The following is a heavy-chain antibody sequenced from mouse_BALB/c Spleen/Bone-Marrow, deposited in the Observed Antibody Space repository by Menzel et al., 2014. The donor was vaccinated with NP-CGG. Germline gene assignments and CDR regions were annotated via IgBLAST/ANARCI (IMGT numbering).Heavy chain of an antibody. CDR3: SRHVGNPYAMDY. Sequence: EVMLVESGGGLVQPGGSLKLSCAASGFTFSSYTMSWVCQTPEKRLEWVAYISNGGGSTSYPDTVKGRFTISRDNAKNTLYLQMSSLKSEDTAMYYCSRHVGNPYAMDYWGQGTLVTVSS. V-gene: IGHV5-12-2*01. D-gene: IGHD3-1*01. J-gene: IGHJ4*01. CDR1: GFTFSSYT. CDR2: ISNGGGST.